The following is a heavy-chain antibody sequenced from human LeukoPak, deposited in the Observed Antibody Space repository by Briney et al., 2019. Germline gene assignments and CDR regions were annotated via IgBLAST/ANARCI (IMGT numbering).Heavy chain of an antibody. CDR2: ISKDGSDT. CDR3: AKGDSGSYYKALDY. J-gene: IGHJ4*02. D-gene: IGHD3-10*01. Sequence: SGGSLRLSCAASGCTFSSYAMFWVRQAPGKGLEWVTIISKDGSDTFYADSVKGRFTISRDNTKNTLYLQMNSLRAEDTAVYYCAKGDSGSYYKALDYWGQGTLVTVSS. V-gene: IGHV3-30*18. CDR1: GCTFSSYA.